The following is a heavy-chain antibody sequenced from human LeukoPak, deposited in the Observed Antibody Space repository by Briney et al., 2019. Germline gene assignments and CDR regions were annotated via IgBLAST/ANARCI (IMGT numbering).Heavy chain of an antibody. CDR1: GGSVSSSLYY. Sequence: SETLSLTRTVSGGSVSSSLYYWGWIRQPPGKGLEWIGSMSYSGNTYYIPSLKSRATISVDTSKNQFSLKLSSVTASDTAVYYCARRPSRGWYVDYWGQGTLVTVSS. J-gene: IGHJ4*02. CDR3: ARRPSRGWYVDY. CDR2: MSYSGNT. D-gene: IGHD6-19*01. V-gene: IGHV4-39*01.